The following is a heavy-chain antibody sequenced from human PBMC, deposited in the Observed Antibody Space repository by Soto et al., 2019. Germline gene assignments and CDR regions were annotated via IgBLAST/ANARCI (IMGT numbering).Heavy chain of an antibody. CDR1: GVTFSSYV. D-gene: IGHD2-2*01. J-gene: IGHJ4*02. CDR2: ISGSGGST. V-gene: IGHV3-23*01. CDR3: AKGYCSSTSCYYFDY. Sequence: EVQLLESGGGLVQPGGSLRVSCAASGVTFSSYVMSWVRQAPGKGLEWVSAISGSGGSTYYADAVKGRFTISRDNSKDMLYLQMNSLRAEATAVYYCAKGYCSSTSCYYFDYWGQGTLVTVSS.